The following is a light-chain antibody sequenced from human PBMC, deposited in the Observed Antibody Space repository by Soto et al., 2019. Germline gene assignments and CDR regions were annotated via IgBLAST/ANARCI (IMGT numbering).Light chain of an antibody. V-gene: IGKV3-15*01. CDR3: QHYNNWPPYT. J-gene: IGKJ5*01. CDR1: QSVSSN. Sequence: EVGMTQSPATLSVSPGERATLSCRASQSVSSNLVWYQQKPGQAPRLLIYGASTRATGIPARFSGSGSGTKFTLTISSLQSEDFAVYYCQHYNNWPPYTFGQGTRLEIK. CDR2: GAS.